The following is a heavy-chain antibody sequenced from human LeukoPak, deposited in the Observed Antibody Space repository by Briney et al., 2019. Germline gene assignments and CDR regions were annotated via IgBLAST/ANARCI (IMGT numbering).Heavy chain of an antibody. CDR2: IYPGDSDT. Sequence: GESLKISCKGSGYSFTSYWIGWVRPMPGKGLEWMGIIYPGDSDTRYSPSFQGQVTISADKSISTAYLQWSSLKASVTAMYYCARSPRILGFDYWGQGTLVTVSS. J-gene: IGHJ4*02. CDR3: ARSPRILGFDY. CDR1: GYSFTSYW. D-gene: IGHD2-15*01. V-gene: IGHV5-51*01.